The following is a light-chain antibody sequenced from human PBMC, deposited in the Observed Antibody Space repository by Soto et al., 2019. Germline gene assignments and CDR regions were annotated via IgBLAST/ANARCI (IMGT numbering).Light chain of an antibody. CDR2: GAS. V-gene: IGKV3-15*01. Sequence: EIVMTQSPATLSVSPGERATLSCRASQSVSSNLAWYQQKPGQAPRLLIYGASTRATGIPARFSGSGYGTEFTLTISSLKSEDFAVYYCQQYNNWPLTFGGGPKVDIK. CDR1: QSVSSN. CDR3: QQYNNWPLT. J-gene: IGKJ4*01.